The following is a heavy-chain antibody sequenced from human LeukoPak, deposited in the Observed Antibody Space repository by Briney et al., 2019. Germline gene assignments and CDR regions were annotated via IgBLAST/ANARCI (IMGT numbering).Heavy chain of an antibody. CDR3: ARESGDQKGDTAMVTITNYFDY. CDR1: GGSISTYY. CDR2: IYYSGST. J-gene: IGHJ4*02. D-gene: IGHD5-18*01. V-gene: IGHV4-59*06. Sequence: SETLSLTCTVSGGSISTYYWSWIRQHPGKGLEWIGYIYYSGSTYYNPSLKSRVTISVDTSKNQFSLKLSSVTAADTAVYYCARESGDQKGDTAMVTITNYFDYWGQGTLVTVSS.